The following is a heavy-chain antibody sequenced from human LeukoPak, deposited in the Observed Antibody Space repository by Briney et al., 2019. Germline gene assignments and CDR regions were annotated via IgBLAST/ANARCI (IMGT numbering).Heavy chain of an antibody. Sequence: LTXXXSGXXXSTXGVGVGXXXXXPGXXLEWLALIYWNDDKRYSPSLKNRHTITKDTSKNQVVLTMTNMDPVDTATYYCAHPHSSSWQAWGQGTLVTVSS. CDR1: GXXXSTXGVG. J-gene: IGHJ4*02. CDR3: AHPHSSSWQA. V-gene: IGHV2-5*01. CDR2: IYWNDDK. D-gene: IGHD6-13*01.